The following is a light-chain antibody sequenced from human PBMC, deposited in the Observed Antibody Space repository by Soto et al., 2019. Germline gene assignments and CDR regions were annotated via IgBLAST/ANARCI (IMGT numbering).Light chain of an antibody. CDR2: RNN. CDR1: SSNFGSNY. V-gene: IGLV1-47*01. Sequence: QSVLTQPPSASGTPGQRVTISCSGSSSNFGSNYVYWYQQLPGTAPKLLIYRNNQRPSGVPDRFSGSKSGTSASLAISGLRSEDEADYYCAAWDDSLSAVVFGGGTKLTVL. J-gene: IGLJ2*01. CDR3: AAWDDSLSAVV.